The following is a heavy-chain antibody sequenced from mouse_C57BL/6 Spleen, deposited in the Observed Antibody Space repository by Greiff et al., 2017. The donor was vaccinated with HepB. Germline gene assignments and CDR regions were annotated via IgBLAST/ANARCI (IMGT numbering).Heavy chain of an antibody. D-gene: IGHD2-3*01. J-gene: IGHJ3*01. CDR2: INPNNGGT. Sequence: EVQLQQSGPELVKPGASVKISCKASGYTFPDYYMNWVKQSHGKSLEWIGDINPNNGGTSYNQKFKGKATLTVDKSSSTAYMELRSLTSEDSAVYYCARGDGYYGWFAYWGQGTLVTVSA. V-gene: IGHV1-26*01. CDR1: GYTFPDYY. CDR3: ARGDGYYGWFAY.